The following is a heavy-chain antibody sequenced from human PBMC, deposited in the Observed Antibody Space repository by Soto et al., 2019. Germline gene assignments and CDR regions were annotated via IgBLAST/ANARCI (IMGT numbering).Heavy chain of an antibody. CDR2: IYYSGST. CDR3: ARGRYCSSTSCREYNWFDP. Sequence: SETLSLTCTVSGGSVSSGSYYWSWIRQPPGKGLEWIGYIYYSGSTNYNPSLKSRVTISVDTSKNQFSLKLSSVTAADTAVYYCARGRYCSSTSCREYNWFDPWGQGTLVTV. CDR1: GGSVSSGSYY. D-gene: IGHD2-2*01. J-gene: IGHJ5*02. V-gene: IGHV4-61*01.